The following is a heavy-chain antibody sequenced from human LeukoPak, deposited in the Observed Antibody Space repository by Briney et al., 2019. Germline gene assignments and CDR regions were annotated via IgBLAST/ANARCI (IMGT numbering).Heavy chain of an antibody. CDR2: ISSSGST. Sequence: PSETLSLTCTVSGDSISSGDYYWSWIRQPAGKGLEWIGRISSSGSTNYNPSLKSRVTISVDTSKNQFSLKLSSVTAADTAVYYCATGITMTLWGQGTLVTVSS. CDR1: GDSISSGDYY. V-gene: IGHV4-61*02. J-gene: IGHJ4*02. CDR3: ATGITMTL. D-gene: IGHD3-22*01.